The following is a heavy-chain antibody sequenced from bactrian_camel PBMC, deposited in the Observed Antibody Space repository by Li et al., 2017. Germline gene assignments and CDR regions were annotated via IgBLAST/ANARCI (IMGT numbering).Heavy chain of an antibody. CDR3: AARRPFIGCRGASCFNRPVYYY. D-gene: IGHD2*01. V-gene: IGHV3S55*01. CDR1: GYFYGYSC. J-gene: IGHJ4*01. Sequence: VQLVESGGGSVQAGGSLRLSCAASGYFYGYSCMGWFRQVPGNEREVVATIESDGSAAYSDSVKGRFTISQDNAKNTLYLQMNNLKPEDTAMYYCAARRPFIGCRGASCFNRPVYYYWGQGTQVTVS. CDR2: IESDGSA.